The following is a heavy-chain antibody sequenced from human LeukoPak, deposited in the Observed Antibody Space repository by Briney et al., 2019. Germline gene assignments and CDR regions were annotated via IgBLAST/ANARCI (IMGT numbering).Heavy chain of an antibody. Sequence: SETLSLTCAVYGGSFSGYYWSWIRQPPGKGLEWIGEINHSGSTNYDPSLKSRVTISVDTSKNQFSLKLSSVTAADTAVYYCARGPSKYCSSTSCYSFDYWGQGTLATVSS. CDR3: ARGPSKYCSSTSCYSFDY. V-gene: IGHV4-34*01. CDR2: INHSGST. J-gene: IGHJ4*02. D-gene: IGHD2-2*01. CDR1: GGSFSGYY.